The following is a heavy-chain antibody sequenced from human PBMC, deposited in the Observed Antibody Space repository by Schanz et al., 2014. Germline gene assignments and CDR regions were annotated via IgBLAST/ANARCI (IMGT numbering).Heavy chain of an antibody. Sequence: QVQLQQWGAGLLKPSETLSLTCAVYGGPFSGYFWSWIRQSPGKGLQWIGEIHHSGSIIYNPSLRSGLAFSRDTSKNQFFLKVTSVPAADTAVYYCARHLVNAYGMDVWGQGTAVTVSS. CDR2: IHHSGSI. CDR1: GGPFSGYF. D-gene: IGHD3-3*02. CDR3: ARHLVNAYGMDV. J-gene: IGHJ6*02. V-gene: IGHV4-34*01.